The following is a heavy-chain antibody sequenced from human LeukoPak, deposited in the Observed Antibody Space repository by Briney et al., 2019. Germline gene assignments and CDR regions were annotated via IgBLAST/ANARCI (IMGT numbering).Heavy chain of an antibody. D-gene: IGHD5-24*01. V-gene: IGHV1-18*01. Sequence: ASVKVSCKASGGTFSSYAISWVRQAPGQGLEWMGWISAYNGNTNYAQKLQGRVTMTTDTSTSTAYMELRSLRSDDTAVYYSASLNDYNEGLDYWGQGTLVTVS. CDR2: ISAYNGNT. CDR1: GGTFSSYA. J-gene: IGHJ4*02. CDR3: ASLNDYNEGLDY.